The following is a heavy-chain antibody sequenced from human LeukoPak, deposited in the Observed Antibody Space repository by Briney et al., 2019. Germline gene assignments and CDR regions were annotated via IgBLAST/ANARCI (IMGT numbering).Heavy chain of an antibody. Sequence: SETLSLTCTVSGGSISSGSYYWSWIRQPAGKGLEWIGRIYTSGSTNYNPSLKSRVTISVDTSKNQFSLKLSSVTAADTAVYYCARSGPEYYDFWSGYYTGGPAFDIWGQGTMVTVSS. J-gene: IGHJ3*02. CDR1: GGSISSGSYY. CDR2: IYTSGST. CDR3: ARSGPEYYDFWSGYYTGGPAFDI. V-gene: IGHV4-61*02. D-gene: IGHD3-3*01.